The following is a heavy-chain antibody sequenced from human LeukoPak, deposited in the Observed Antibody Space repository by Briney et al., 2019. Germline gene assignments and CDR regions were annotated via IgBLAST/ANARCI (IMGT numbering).Heavy chain of an antibody. D-gene: IGHD3-22*01. CDR3: ARDDPYYDSSGYYFFDY. V-gene: IGHV1-18*01. J-gene: IGHJ4*02. CDR2: ISAYNGNT. CDR1: GYTFTCYG. Sequence: ASVKVSCKASGYTFTCYGISWVRQAPGQGLEWMGWISAYNGNTNYAQKLQGRVTMTTDTSTSTAYMELRSLRSDDTAVYYCARDDPYYDSSGYYFFDYWGQGTLVTVSS.